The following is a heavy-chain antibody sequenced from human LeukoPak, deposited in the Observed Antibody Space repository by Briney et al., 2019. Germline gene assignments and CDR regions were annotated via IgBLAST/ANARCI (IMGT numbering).Heavy chain of an antibody. J-gene: IGHJ6*03. CDR1: GGSLSSYY. D-gene: IGHD6-13*01. V-gene: IGHV4-4*09. CDR3: ASLAAAGTSLYYYYYMDV. Sequence: PSETLSLTCTVSGGSLSSYYWSWIRQPPGKGLEWIGYIYTSGSTNYNPSLKSRVTLSVDTSKNQFSLKLSSVTAADTAVYYCASLAAAGTSLYYYYYMDVWGKGTTVTVSS. CDR2: IYTSGST.